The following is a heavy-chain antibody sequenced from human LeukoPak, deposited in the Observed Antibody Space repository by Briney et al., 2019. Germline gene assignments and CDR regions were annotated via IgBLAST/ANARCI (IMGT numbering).Heavy chain of an antibody. CDR2: IYYSGST. CDR1: GGSISSDY. V-gene: IGHV4-59*01. Sequence: SETLSLTCTVSGGSISSDYWSWIRQPPGKGLEWIGYIYYSGSTNYNPSLKSRVTISVDTSKNQFSLKLSSVTAADTAVYYCARLHSGSWTVDAFDIWGQGTMVTVSS. D-gene: IGHD6-13*01. CDR3: ARLHSGSWTVDAFDI. J-gene: IGHJ3*02.